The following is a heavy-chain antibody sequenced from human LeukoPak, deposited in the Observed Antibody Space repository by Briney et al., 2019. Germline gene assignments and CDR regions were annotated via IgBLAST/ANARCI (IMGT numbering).Heavy chain of an antibody. Sequence: GASVKVSCKASGYTFTGYYMHWVRQAPGQGLEWMGWINPNSGGTNYAQKFQGRVTMTRDTSISTAYMELSRLRSDDTAVYYCARTGKKSYNWFDPWGQGTLVTVSS. V-gene: IGHV1-2*02. D-gene: IGHD1-1*01. CDR1: GYTFTGYY. CDR2: INPNSGGT. J-gene: IGHJ5*02. CDR3: ARTGKKSYNWFDP.